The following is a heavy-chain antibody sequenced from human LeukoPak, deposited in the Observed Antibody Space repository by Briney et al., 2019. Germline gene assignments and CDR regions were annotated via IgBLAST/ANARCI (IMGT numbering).Heavy chain of an antibody. CDR1: GFSVTNNY. Sequence: GGSLRLSCAVSGFSVTNNYMSWVRQAPGKGPEWVSVFYVGGATYYADSVKGRFTISRDNSENTLYLQMKSLRAEDTAVYYCARGDGYNFSDYWGQGTLVTVSS. J-gene: IGHJ4*02. V-gene: IGHV3-53*01. CDR3: ARGDGYNFSDY. D-gene: IGHD5-24*01. CDR2: FYVGGAT.